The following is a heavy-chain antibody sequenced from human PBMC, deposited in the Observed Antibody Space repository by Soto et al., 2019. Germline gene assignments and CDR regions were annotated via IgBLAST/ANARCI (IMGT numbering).Heavy chain of an antibody. J-gene: IGHJ4*02. V-gene: IGHV3-23*01. Sequence: EGSLSLSCAASGFPFSSYAMSWVRQAPGKGLEWVSAISGSGDSTYYADSVKGRFTISRDNSKNTLYLQMNSLRAEDTAVYYCANGYNYGFYYWGQGTLVTVSS. CDR2: ISGSGDST. CDR3: ANGYNYGFYY. D-gene: IGHD5-18*01. CDR1: GFPFSSYA.